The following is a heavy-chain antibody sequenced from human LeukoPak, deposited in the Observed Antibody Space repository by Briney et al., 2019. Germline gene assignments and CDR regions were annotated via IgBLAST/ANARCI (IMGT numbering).Heavy chain of an antibody. CDR3: ASSYSGSYYGFDY. D-gene: IGHD1-26*01. V-gene: IGHV3-30*02. CDR1: GFTYSHNG. J-gene: IGHJ4*02. CDR2: IQYDGNTI. Sequence: PGGSLRLSCVASGFTYSHNGMHWVRQAPGKGLEWVAFIQYDGNTIFYADSVKGRFTISRDNSKNTLYLQMNSLRAEDTAVYYCASSYSGSYYGFDYWGQGTLVTVSS.